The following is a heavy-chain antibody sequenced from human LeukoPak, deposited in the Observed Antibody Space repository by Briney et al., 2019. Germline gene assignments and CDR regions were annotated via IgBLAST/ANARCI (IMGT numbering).Heavy chain of an antibody. Sequence: PSETLSLTCAVYGGSFSGYYWSWIRQPPGKGLEWIGEINHSGSTNYNPSLKSRVIISVDTSKNQFSLKLSSVTAADTAVYYCARERVYGDYVGNYFDCWGQGTLVTVSS. V-gene: IGHV4-34*01. J-gene: IGHJ4*02. D-gene: IGHD4-17*01. CDR1: GGSFSGYY. CDR3: ARERVYGDYVGNYFDC. CDR2: INHSGST.